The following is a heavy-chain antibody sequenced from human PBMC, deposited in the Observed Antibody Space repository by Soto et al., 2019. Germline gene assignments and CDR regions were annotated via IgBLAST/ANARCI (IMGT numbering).Heavy chain of an antibody. CDR1: GFTFSSYA. J-gene: IGHJ5*02. V-gene: IGHV3-23*01. CDR3: AKDQGRSGSYSGWFDP. D-gene: IGHD1-26*01. Sequence: EVQLLESGGGLVQPGGSLRLSCAASGFTFSSYAMSWVRQAPGKGLEWVSAISGSGGSTYYADSVKGRFTISRDNSKNTLYLQMNSLRAEDTAVYYCAKDQGRSGSYSGWFDPWGQGTLVTVSS. CDR2: ISGSGGST.